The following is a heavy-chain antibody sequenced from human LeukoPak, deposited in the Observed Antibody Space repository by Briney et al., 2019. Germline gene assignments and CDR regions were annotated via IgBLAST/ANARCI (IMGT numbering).Heavy chain of an antibody. Sequence: GGSLRLSCAASGFTFSGYWVTWVRQAPGKGLEWVANIKQDGSEKYNVDSVKGRFTISRDNAKRSLYLQMNSLRAEDTAVYYCAREIPPYSPLDYWGQGTLVTVSS. V-gene: IGHV3-7*01. J-gene: IGHJ4*02. CDR3: AREIPPYSPLDY. CDR1: GFTFSGYW. CDR2: IKQDGSEK. D-gene: IGHD5-12*01.